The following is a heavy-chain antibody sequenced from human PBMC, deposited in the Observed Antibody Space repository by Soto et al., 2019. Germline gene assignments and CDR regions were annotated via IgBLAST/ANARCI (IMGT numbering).Heavy chain of an antibody. CDR1: GFTFSSYA. CDR2: ISYDGSNK. V-gene: IGHV3-30-3*01. J-gene: IGHJ4*02. Sequence: QVQLVESGGGVVQPGRSLRLSCAASGFTFSSYAMHWVRQAPGKGLEWVAVISYDGSNKYYADSVKGRFTISRDNSKKPVYLQMNGLRADDTDVYYCARDPGGTDFAEWTYDFDYWGQGTLVTVSS. D-gene: IGHD3-3*01. CDR3: ARDPGGTDFAEWTYDFDY.